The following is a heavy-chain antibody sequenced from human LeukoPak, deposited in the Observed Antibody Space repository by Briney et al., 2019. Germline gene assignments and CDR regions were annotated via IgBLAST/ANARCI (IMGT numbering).Heavy chain of an antibody. J-gene: IGHJ3*02. D-gene: IGHD1-26*01. CDR1: GYSFTSHY. V-gene: IGHV1-46*01. CDR2: INPSGSST. Sequence: ASVKVSCKASGYSFTSHYMHWVRQAPGQGLEWLGLINPSGSSTLYAQKFQGRVTMTGDMSTTTDYMELSSLRSEDTAVYYCARYEVGATWAGMIRAFDIWGQGTMVTVSS. CDR3: ARYEVGATWAGMIRAFDI.